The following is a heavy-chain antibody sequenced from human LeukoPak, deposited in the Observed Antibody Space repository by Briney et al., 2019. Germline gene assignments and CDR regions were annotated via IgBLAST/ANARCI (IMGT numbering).Heavy chain of an antibody. CDR1: GFTFSNAW. Sequence: GGSLRLSCAASGFTFSNAWMSWVRQAPGKGPEWVGRIKSKTDGGTTDYAAPVKGRFTISRDDSKNTLYLQMNSLKTEDTAVYYCTTIARRALYFQHWGQGTLVTVSS. V-gene: IGHV3-15*01. CDR3: TTIARRALYFQH. CDR2: IKSKTDGGTT. D-gene: IGHD1-14*01. J-gene: IGHJ1*01.